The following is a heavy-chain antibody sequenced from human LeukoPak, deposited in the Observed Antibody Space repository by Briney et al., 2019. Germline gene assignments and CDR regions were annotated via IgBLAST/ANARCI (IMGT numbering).Heavy chain of an antibody. Sequence: PGGSLRLSCAASGFTFSSYWMHWVRQAPGEGLVWVSRINSDGSSTNYADSVKGRLTISRDNAKSTLYLQMNSLRAEDTAVYYCARDDGLTFDYWGQGTLVTVSS. V-gene: IGHV3-74*01. J-gene: IGHJ4*02. D-gene: IGHD3/OR15-3a*01. CDR3: ARDDGLTFDY. CDR1: GFTFSSYW. CDR2: INSDGSST.